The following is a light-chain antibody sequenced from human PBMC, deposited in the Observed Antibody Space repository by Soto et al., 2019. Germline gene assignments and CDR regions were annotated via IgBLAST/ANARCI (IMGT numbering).Light chain of an antibody. CDR3: VQRTNWPWT. J-gene: IGKJ1*01. CDR1: QSVSSH. V-gene: IGKV3-11*01. CDR2: DAS. Sequence: EIVLTQSPGTLSLSPGERATLSCRASQSVSSHLACYQQKPGQAPMLLIYDASTSATGIPARFSGSGSGTDFTLTISSLEPEDFAVYHCVQRTNWPWTCGQGSKVEIK.